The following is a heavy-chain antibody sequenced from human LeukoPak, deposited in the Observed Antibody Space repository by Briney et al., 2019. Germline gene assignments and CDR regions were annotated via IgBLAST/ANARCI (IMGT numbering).Heavy chain of an antibody. D-gene: IGHD3-9*01. CDR3: ATYVLRYFDWLSS. CDR1: GYTFTSYY. CDR2: INPSGGST. Sequence: ASVKVSCKASGYTFTSYYMHWVRQAPGRGLEWMGIINPSGGSTSYAQKFQGRVTMTRDTSTSTVYMELSSLRSEDTAVYYCATYVLRYFDWLSSWGQGTLVTVSS. V-gene: IGHV1-46*01. J-gene: IGHJ5*02.